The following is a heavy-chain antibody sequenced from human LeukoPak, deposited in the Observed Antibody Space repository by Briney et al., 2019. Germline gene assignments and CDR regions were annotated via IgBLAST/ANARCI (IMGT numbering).Heavy chain of an antibody. CDR1: GFTLSTAS. D-gene: IGHD6-13*01. J-gene: IGHJ4*02. V-gene: IGHV3-48*04. CDR3: AKSRAAAGNYFDY. CDR2: IDKSGDII. Sequence: AGGSLRLSCAAPGFTLSTASMNWVRQAPGQGLEWISYIDKSGDIIYYADSVKGRFTISRDNAKNSLYLQMNSLRAEDMALYYCAKSRAAAGNYFDYWGQGTLVTVSS.